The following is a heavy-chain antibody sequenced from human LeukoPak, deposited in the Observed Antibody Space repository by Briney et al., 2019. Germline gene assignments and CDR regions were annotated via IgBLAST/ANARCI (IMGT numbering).Heavy chain of an antibody. J-gene: IGHJ4*02. Sequence: SGGSLRLSCAASGLTFKNFAMSWVRQAPGKGLEWLAVTSRDEDSTHYADSVRGHFVISTDNSKNTSFLHMNSLRAEDTAVYYCTIDLMTGFSSGWHFAYWGQGALVTVSS. CDR2: TSRDEDST. CDR3: TIDLMTGFSSGWHFAY. CDR1: GLTFKNFA. D-gene: IGHD6-19*01. V-gene: IGHV3-23*01.